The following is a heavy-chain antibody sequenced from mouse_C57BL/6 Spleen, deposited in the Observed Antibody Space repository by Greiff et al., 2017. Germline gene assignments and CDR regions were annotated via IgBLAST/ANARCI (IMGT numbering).Heavy chain of an antibody. V-gene: IGHV5-16*01. D-gene: IGHD1-1*01. J-gene: IGHJ1*03. Sequence: QVVESEGGLVQPGSSMKLSCTASGFTFSDYYMAWVRQVPEQSLEWVANINYDFSSTYYLDSLKFRFIISRDNATNILYLQMSSLKSEDTATYYCARDRGSSLDVWGTGTTVTVSS. CDR2: INYDFSST. CDR3: ARDRGSSLDV. CDR1: GFTFSDYY.